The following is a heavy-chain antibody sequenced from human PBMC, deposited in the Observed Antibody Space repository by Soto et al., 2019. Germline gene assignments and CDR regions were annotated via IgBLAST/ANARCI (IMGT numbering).Heavy chain of an antibody. Sequence: GGSLRLSCAASGFTVSSNYMSWGRQAPGKGLEWVSVIYIGGSTYYADSVKGRFTISRDNSKNTLYLQMNSLRAEDTAVYYCARAGGQWLPLDYWGQGTLVTVS. D-gene: IGHD3-22*01. CDR3: ARAGGQWLPLDY. CDR2: IYIGGST. J-gene: IGHJ4*02. V-gene: IGHV3-53*01. CDR1: GFTVSSNY.